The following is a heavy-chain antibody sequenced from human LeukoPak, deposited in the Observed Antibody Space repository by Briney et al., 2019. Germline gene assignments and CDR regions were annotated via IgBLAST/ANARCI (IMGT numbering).Heavy chain of an antibody. Sequence: GASLKISCQGSGSSFTSYWIGWVRQLPGKGLEWMGIIYPGDSDTRYSPSFQGQVTISADKSISTAYLQWSSLKASDTAMYYCARYCSGGSCNSNAFDIWGQGTMVTVSS. CDR1: GSSFTSYW. V-gene: IGHV5-51*01. CDR2: IYPGDSDT. J-gene: IGHJ3*02. CDR3: ARYCSGGSCNSNAFDI. D-gene: IGHD2-15*01.